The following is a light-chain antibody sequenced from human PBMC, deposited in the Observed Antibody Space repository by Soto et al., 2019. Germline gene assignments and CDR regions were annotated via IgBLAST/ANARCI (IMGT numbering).Light chain of an antibody. CDR1: HDVSRN. J-gene: IGKJ4*01. V-gene: IGKV1-33*01. CDR2: DAS. Sequence: DIQMTQSPSSLSASVGDRVTIACRSSHDVSRNLNWLQQKRGEAPKLLIYDASNLERGVPSRLCGSGSGRHIILTISSLQPEDVATYSCQQYSSMLSFGGGT. CDR3: QQYSSMLS.